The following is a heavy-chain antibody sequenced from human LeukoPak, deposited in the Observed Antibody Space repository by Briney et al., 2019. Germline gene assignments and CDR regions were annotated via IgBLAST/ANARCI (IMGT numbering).Heavy chain of an antibody. CDR3: ARPHFDFWSGDSYAFDI. CDR1: GYSFTSYW. D-gene: IGHD3-3*01. V-gene: IGHV5-51*01. CDR2: IYPADSDT. J-gene: IGHJ3*02. Sequence: GESLKISCKGSGYSFTSYWIGWVRQMPGKGLEWMGVIYPADSDTRYSPSFQGQVTISADKSISTAYLQWSSLKASDTAMYYCARPHFDFWSGDSYAFDIWGQGTMVTVSS.